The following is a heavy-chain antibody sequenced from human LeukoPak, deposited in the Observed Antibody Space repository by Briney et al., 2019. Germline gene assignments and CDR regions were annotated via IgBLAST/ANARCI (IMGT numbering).Heavy chain of an antibody. Sequence: GGSLRLSCAASGFTFDYSAMTWVRQAPEKGLEWVSTINTGDITFYANSVKGRFTISRDNSKNTLYLQMNSLRAEDTAVYYCAKDLAVGATGYFDYWGQGTLVTVSS. J-gene: IGHJ4*02. CDR3: AKDLAVGATGYFDY. V-gene: IGHV3-23*01. CDR1: GFTFDYSA. D-gene: IGHD1-26*01. CDR2: INTGDIT.